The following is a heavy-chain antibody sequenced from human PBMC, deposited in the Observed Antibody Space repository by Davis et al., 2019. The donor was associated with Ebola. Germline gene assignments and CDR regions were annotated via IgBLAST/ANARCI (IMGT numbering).Heavy chain of an antibody. CDR1: GFPFSSYS. J-gene: IGHJ4*02. Sequence: GESPKTPCAALGFPFSSYSMSWVRQAPGKGLEWVSGISGSGGSTYYADSVKGRFTISRDNSKNTLYLQMNSLRAEDTAVYYCAKVIAVAGSTDYWGQGTLVTVSS. V-gene: IGHV3-23*01. CDR3: AKVIAVAGSTDY. D-gene: IGHD6-19*01. CDR2: ISGSGGST.